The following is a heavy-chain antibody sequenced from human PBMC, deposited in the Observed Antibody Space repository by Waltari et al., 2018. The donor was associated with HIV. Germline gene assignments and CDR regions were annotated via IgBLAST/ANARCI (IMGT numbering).Heavy chain of an antibody. V-gene: IGHV1-18*01. D-gene: IGHD3-10*01. J-gene: IGHJ4*02. CDR3: ARDKGLWFGELLGDY. CDR2: ISAYNGNT. Sequence: QVQLVQSGAAVKKPGASVKVSCNASGYTFTRYGISWVRQAPGQGLEWMGWISAYNGNTNYAQKLQGRVTMTTDTSTSTAYMELRSLRSDDTAVYYCARDKGLWFGELLGDYWGQGTLVTVSS. CDR1: GYTFTRYG.